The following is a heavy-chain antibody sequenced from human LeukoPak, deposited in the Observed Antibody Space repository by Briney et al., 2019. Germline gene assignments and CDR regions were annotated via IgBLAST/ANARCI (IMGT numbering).Heavy chain of an antibody. Sequence: ASVKVSCRASGYTFTGYYMHWVRQAPGQGLEWMGRINPNSGGTNYAQKFQGRVTMTRDTSISTAYVELSRLRSDDTAVYYCARRYSGSPFDYWGQGTLVTVSS. CDR2: INPNSGGT. V-gene: IGHV1-2*06. D-gene: IGHD1-26*01. CDR3: ARRYSGSPFDY. CDR1: GYTFTGYY. J-gene: IGHJ4*02.